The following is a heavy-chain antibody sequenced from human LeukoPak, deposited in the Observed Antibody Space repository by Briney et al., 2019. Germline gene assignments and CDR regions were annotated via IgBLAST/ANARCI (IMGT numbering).Heavy chain of an antibody. CDR1: GYTFTSYY. CDR2: INPNGGGT. CDR3: ARRGGCISTSCNLDY. D-gene: IGHD2-2*01. J-gene: IGHJ4*02. V-gene: IGHV1-46*03. Sequence: ASVKVSCKASGYTFTSYYMHWMRQAPGQGLEWVGMINPNGGGTSSAQKFQGRVTMTRDTSTSTVYMDLSSLRSEDTAIYYCARRGGCISTSCNLDYWGQGTLVTVSS.